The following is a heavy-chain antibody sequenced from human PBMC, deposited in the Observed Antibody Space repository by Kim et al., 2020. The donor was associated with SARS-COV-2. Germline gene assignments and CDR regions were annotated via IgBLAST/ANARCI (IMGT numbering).Heavy chain of an antibody. CDR2: ISAYNGNT. D-gene: IGHD6-13*01. Sequence: ASVKVSCKASGYTFTSYGISWVRQAPGQGLEWMGWISAYNGNTNYAQKLQGRVTMTTDTSTSTAYMELRSLRSDDTAVYYCARSSIAAAHRDYYGMDVWGQGTTVTVSS. CDR3: ARSSIAAAHRDYYGMDV. CDR1: GYTFTSYG. J-gene: IGHJ6*02. V-gene: IGHV1-18*01.